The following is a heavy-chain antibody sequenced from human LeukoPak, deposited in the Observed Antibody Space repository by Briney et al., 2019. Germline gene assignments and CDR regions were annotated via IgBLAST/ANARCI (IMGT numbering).Heavy chain of an antibody. V-gene: IGHV3-30*04. CDR3: ARDFGYASGTYMVY. J-gene: IGHJ4*02. CDR1: GFTFNNYA. D-gene: IGHD1-26*01. Sequence: GGSLRLSCEASGFTFNNYAMQWVRQAPGRGLEWVAVISSDGRKPYYADAVKGRFTISRDNSKNTVYMQMNGLRAEDMAMYYCARDFGYASGTYMVYWGQGTLVTVSS. CDR2: ISSDGRKP.